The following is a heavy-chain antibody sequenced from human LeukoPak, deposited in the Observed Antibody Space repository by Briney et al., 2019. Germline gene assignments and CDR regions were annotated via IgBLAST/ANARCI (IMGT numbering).Heavy chain of an antibody. D-gene: IGHD3-9*01. CDR3: ARSTSSEYDIYHFDY. V-gene: IGHV3-33*01. Sequence: GRSLRLSCAASGFTFNSYGMHWVRQAPGKGLEWVAVIWYDGNNKYYADSVKGRFTISRDNSKNTLYLQMNSLRAEDTAVYYCARSTSSEYDIYHFDYWGQGTLVTVSS. CDR2: IWYDGNNK. CDR1: GFTFNSYG. J-gene: IGHJ4*02.